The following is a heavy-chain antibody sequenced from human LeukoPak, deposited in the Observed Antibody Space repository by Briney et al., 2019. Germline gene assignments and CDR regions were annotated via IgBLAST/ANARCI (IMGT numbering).Heavy chain of an antibody. CDR3: ARGVITIFGVVTHFDF. V-gene: IGHV4-30-2*01. CDR2: IYHSGST. CDR1: GGSISSGDYY. D-gene: IGHD3-3*01. J-gene: IGHJ4*02. Sequence: SETLSLTCTVSGGSISSGDYYWTWIRQPPGKGLEWIGYIYHSGSTYNNPSLKSRVTISVDRSKNQFSLKLISVTAADTAVYYCARGVITIFGVVTHFDFWGQGTPVTVSS.